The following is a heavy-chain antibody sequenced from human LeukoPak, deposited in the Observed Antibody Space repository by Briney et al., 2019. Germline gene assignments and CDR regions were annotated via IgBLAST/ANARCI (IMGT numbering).Heavy chain of an antibody. CDR1: GGSISSSSYY. CDR3: ARLSLDGVDY. V-gene: IGHV4-39*01. D-gene: IGHD1-1*01. J-gene: IGHJ4*02. Sequence: SETLSLTCTVSGGSISSSSYYWGWIRQPPGNGLEWIGSIFYSGNTYYNPSLKSRVTISVDTSKNQFSLKLSSVTAADTAVYYCARLSLDGVDYWGQGTLVTVSS. CDR2: IFYSGNT.